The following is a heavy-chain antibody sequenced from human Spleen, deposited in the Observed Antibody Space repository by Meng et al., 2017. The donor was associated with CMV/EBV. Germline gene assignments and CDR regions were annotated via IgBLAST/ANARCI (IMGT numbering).Heavy chain of an antibody. Sequence: LSLTCAASGFTFRTYAMTWVRQAPGKGLEWVSTISGSGVSTYYADSVKGRFTIFRDNSKNTLYLQMNSLRAEDTAVYYCAKSGAIFGVVTESFDYWGQGTLVTVSS. CDR3: AKSGAIFGVVTESFDY. D-gene: IGHD3-3*01. CDR1: GFTFRTYA. CDR2: ISGSGVST. V-gene: IGHV3-23*01. J-gene: IGHJ4*02.